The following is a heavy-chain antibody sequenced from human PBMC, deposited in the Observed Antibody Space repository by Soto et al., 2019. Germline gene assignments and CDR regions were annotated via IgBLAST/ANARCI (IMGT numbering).Heavy chain of an antibody. J-gene: IGHJ6*02. V-gene: IGHV3-23*01. Sequence: EVQLLESGGGLVQPGGSLRLSRAASGFTFSSYAMSWVRQAPGKGLEWVSAISGSGGSTYYADSVKGRFTISRDNSKNTLYLQMNSLRAEDTAVYYCAKGDCSGGSCYYYYYGMDVWGQGTTVTVSS. CDR2: ISGSGGST. CDR1: GFTFSSYA. CDR3: AKGDCSGGSCYYYYYGMDV. D-gene: IGHD2-15*01.